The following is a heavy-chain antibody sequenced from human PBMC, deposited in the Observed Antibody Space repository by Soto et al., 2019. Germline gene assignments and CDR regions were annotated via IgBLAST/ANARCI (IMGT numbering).Heavy chain of an antibody. CDR3: AKPHRDVYSTAFFYH. V-gene: IGHV3-23*01. CDR2: ISGSGGGT. CDR1: EFTFSTYV. J-gene: IGHJ4*02. Sequence: EVQVLESGGGLVQPGGSLRLSCAASEFTFSTYVMSWVRQAPGKGLEWVSGISGSGGGTYYADSVKGRFTISRDNSKNTVYLQMNSLRAEDTAVYYCAKPHRDVYSTAFFYHWGQGTLVTVSS. D-gene: IGHD4-4*01.